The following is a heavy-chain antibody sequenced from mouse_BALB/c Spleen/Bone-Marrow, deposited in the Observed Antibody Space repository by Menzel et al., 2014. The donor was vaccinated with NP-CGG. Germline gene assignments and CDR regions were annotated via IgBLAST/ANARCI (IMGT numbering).Heavy chain of an antibody. D-gene: IGHD1-2*01. J-gene: IGHJ2*01. V-gene: IGHV3-8*02. CDR1: GDSITSSY. CDR2: ISYSGNA. Sequence: VQLKESGPSLVKPSQTLSLTCSVTGDSITSSYWNWIRKFPGNKLKYMGYISYSGNAYYNPSLKSRISLTRDTSKNQYYLQLNSVTTEDTATYFCARGNGYHFDYWGQGTTLTVSS. CDR3: ARGNGYHFDY.